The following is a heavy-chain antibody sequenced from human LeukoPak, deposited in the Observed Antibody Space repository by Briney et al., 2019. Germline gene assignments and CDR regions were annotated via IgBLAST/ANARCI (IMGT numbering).Heavy chain of an antibody. J-gene: IGHJ3*02. CDR3: ARGLCSGGTCYTRDAFDI. V-gene: IGHV4-59*01. Sequence: SETLSLTCTVSGGSISSYYWSWIRQPPGKGLEWIAYIYYSGSTNYNPSLKSRVSISIDTSKNQFSLKLSSVTAADTAVYYCARGLCSGGTCYTRDAFDIWGQGTMVTVSS. CDR2: IYYSGST. D-gene: IGHD2-15*01. CDR1: GGSISSYY.